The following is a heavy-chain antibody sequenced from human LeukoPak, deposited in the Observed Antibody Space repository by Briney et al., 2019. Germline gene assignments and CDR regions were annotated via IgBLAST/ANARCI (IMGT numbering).Heavy chain of an antibody. Sequence: PGGSLRLSCAASGFTFSSYGMHWVRQAPGKGLEWVAVISYDGSNKYYADSVKGRFTISRDNSKNTLYLQMNSLRAEDTAVYYCAEGVAYYDILTGYSNYDYWGQGTLVTVSS. CDR3: AEGVAYYDILTGYSNYDY. CDR1: GFTFSSYG. D-gene: IGHD3-9*01. CDR2: ISYDGSNK. V-gene: IGHV3-30*18. J-gene: IGHJ4*02.